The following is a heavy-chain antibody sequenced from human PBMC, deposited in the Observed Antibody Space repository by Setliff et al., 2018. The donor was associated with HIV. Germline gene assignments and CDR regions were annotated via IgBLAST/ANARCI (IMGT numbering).Heavy chain of an antibody. D-gene: IGHD6-13*01. CDR3: ARLRAAGTVHYFDP. Sequence: PSETLSLTCTVSGGSTSTSGYFWGWIRQPPGKGLEWLGNIGNIYYGGTTYYNPSLKGRITISVFTSSQQLSLTLTSVTPADTAVYYCARLRAAGTVHYFDPWGQGTQVTVSS. CDR1: GGSTSTSGYF. CDR2: IYYGGTT. V-gene: IGHV4-39*01. J-gene: IGHJ5*02.